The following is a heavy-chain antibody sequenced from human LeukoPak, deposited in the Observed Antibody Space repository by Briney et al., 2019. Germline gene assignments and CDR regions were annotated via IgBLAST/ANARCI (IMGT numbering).Heavy chain of an antibody. D-gene: IGHD3-10*01. Sequence: SETLSLTCTVSGGSFSSSDYYWGWIRQPPGKGLEWIGSIYYSGSTYYNPSLKSRVTISVDTSKNQFSLKLSSVTAADTAVYYCARRRYYGSGNNFFLRGYYFDYWGQGTLVTVSS. CDR1: GGSFSSSDYY. CDR3: ARRRYYGSGNNFFLRGYYFDY. CDR2: IYYSGST. V-gene: IGHV4-39*07. J-gene: IGHJ4*02.